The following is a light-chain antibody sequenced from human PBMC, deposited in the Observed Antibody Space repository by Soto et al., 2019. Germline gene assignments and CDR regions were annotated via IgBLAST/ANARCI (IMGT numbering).Light chain of an antibody. CDR3: QQYGSSPGT. Sequence: EIVLTQSPGTLSLSPGERATLSCRASQSVSFSYLAWYQQKPGQAPRLLIYGASSRATDIPDRFSGSGSGTDFTLTISRLEPEDFGVYYCQQYGSSPGTFGQGTKVEIK. CDR1: QSVSFSY. J-gene: IGKJ1*01. CDR2: GAS. V-gene: IGKV3-20*01.